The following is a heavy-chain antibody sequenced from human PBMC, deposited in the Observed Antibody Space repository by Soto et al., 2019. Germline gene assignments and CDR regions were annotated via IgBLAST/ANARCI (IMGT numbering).Heavy chain of an antibody. J-gene: IGHJ4*02. CDR2: ITGRSGGP. CDR1: GFTFTTYT. V-gene: IGHV3-23*01. Sequence: PGGSLRLSCVASGFTFTTYTMSWVRQAPGKGLEWVSVITGRSGGPSYADSVQGRFSIYRDNPRNMLYLQMNSLRVEDTATYYCAKARCSTTHCYLPDYWGQGTVVTVSS. CDR3: AKARCSTTHCYLPDY. D-gene: IGHD1-1*01.